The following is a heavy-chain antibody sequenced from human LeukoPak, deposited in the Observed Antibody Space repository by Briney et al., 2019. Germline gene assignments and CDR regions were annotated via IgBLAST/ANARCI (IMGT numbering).Heavy chain of an antibody. V-gene: IGHV4-30-2*01. Sequence: SETLSLTCAVSGGSIRSGGYSWTWIRQPPGKGLEWIGYFYYSGSNYYNPSLKSRVNISVDRSKNQFSLKLTSVTAADTAVYCCASTRGDYYYGMDVWGQGTTVTVSS. CDR1: GGSIRSGGYS. CDR3: ASTRGDYYYGMDV. D-gene: IGHD3-10*01. CDR2: FYYSGSN. J-gene: IGHJ6*02.